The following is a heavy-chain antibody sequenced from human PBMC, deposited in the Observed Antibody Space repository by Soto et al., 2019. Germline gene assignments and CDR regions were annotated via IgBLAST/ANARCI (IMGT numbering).Heavy chain of an antibody. CDR3: ARDYTT. Sequence: QVQLVQSGAEVKKPGSSVKVSCKPAGGTFRRDAFSWVRQAPGQGLEWMGGILPMFSTGNYAQRFQDRVTITADESTSTVYMELSSLRTEDTAMYYCARDYTTWGQGTLVTVSS. CDR1: GGTFRRDA. J-gene: IGHJ4*02. CDR2: ILPMFSTG. D-gene: IGHD1-1*01. V-gene: IGHV1-69*01.